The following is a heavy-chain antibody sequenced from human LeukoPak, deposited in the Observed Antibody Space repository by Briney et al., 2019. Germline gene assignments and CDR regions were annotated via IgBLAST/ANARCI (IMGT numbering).Heavy chain of an antibody. Sequence: RGSLRLSCAASGFTFSSYSMNWVRQAPGKGLEWVSSISSSSSYIYYADSVKGRFTISRDNAKNSLYLQMNSLRAEDTAVYYCARVAEFFLFDYWGQGTLVTVSS. J-gene: IGHJ4*02. V-gene: IGHV3-21*01. CDR2: ISSSSSYI. CDR1: GFTFSSYS. CDR3: ARVAEFFLFDY. D-gene: IGHD3-16*01.